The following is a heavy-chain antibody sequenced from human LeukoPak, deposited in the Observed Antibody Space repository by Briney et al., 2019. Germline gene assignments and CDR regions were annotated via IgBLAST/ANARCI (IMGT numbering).Heavy chain of an antibody. D-gene: IGHD3-3*01. CDR3: ARETSNYDFWSGYYSYYYYYMDV. J-gene: IGHJ6*03. V-gene: IGHV3-23*01. CDR1: GFSFSAYP. CDR2: ISASGDVT. Sequence: PGGSLSLSCAASGFSFSAYPMGWVRQAPGKGLQWLSGISASGDVTFHADRVKGRFAISRDNSKNTLYLQMNSLRAEDTAVYYCARETSNYDFWSGYYSYYYYYMDVWGKGTTVTVSS.